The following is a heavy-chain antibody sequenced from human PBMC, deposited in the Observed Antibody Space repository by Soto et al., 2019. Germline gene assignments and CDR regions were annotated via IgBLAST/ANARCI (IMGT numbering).Heavy chain of an antibody. Sequence: ASVKVSCKASGGTFSSYAISWVRQAPGQGLEWMGGIIPIFGTANYAQKFQGRVTITADESTSTAYMELSSLRSEDTAVYYCARRGDSSGWYVSYFDYWGQGTLVTVSS. J-gene: IGHJ4*02. V-gene: IGHV1-69*13. D-gene: IGHD6-19*01. CDR2: IIPIFGTA. CDR3: ARRGDSSGWYVSYFDY. CDR1: GGTFSSYA.